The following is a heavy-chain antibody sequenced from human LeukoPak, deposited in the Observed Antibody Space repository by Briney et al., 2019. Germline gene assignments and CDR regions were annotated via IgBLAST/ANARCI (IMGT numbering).Heavy chain of an antibody. J-gene: IGHJ4*02. D-gene: IGHD2/OR15-2a*01. V-gene: IGHV1-18*01. Sequence: ASVKVSCKASGYTLTSYGISWVRQAPGQGLEWMGWISAYNGNTNYAQKLQGRVTMTTDTSTSTAYMELRSLSSDDTAVYYCARDWPIVIADYWGQGTLVTVSS. CDR3: ARDWPIVIADY. CDR2: ISAYNGNT. CDR1: GYTLTSYG.